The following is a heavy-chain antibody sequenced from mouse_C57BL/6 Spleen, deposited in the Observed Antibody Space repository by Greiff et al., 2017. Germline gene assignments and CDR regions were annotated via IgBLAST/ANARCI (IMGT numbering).Heavy chain of an antibody. D-gene: IGHD1-1*01. CDR3: ARPLYYGSGYGFAY. CDR2: IDPANGNT. CDR1: GFNIKNTY. Sequence: VQLQQSVAELVRPGASVKLSCTASGFNIKNTYMHWVKQRPDQGLEWIGRIDPANGNTKYAPKFQGKATITADTTSNTAYLQLSSLTSEDTAIYYGARPLYYGSGYGFAYWGQGTLVTVSA. V-gene: IGHV14-3*01. J-gene: IGHJ3*01.